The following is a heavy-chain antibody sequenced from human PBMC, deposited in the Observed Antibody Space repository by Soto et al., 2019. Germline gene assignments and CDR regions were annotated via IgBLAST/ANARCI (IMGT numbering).Heavy chain of an antibody. J-gene: IGHJ5*02. D-gene: IGHD1-26*01. V-gene: IGHV2-5*02. Sequence: QITLKESGPALVKPTQTLTLTCTFSGFSLRKSGVGVGWIRQPPGKALEWLALISWDDNKRFSPSLRSRLTIPKDTSKNQVVLTMTNMDPADTATYYCAHSGGRLRSFLNWFDAWGQGSLVTVSS. CDR1: GFSLRKSGVG. CDR2: ISWDDNK. CDR3: AHSGGRLRSFLNWFDA.